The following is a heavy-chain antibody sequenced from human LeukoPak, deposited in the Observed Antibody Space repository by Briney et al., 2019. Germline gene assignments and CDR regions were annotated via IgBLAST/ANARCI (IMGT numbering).Heavy chain of an antibody. Sequence: PSETLSLTCAVYGGSFSGYWWSWVRLPPGKGLEWIGEINHRGSTNYNPSRKSRVTIAVDTSKIQFSLKLSSVTAADTAVYYCARARRFDYWGQGTLVTASS. J-gene: IGHJ4*02. CDR1: GGSFSGYW. CDR3: ARARRFDY. V-gene: IGHV4-34*01. CDR2: INHRGST.